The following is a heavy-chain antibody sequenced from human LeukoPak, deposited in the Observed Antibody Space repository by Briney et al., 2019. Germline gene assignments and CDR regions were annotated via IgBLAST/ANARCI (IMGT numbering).Heavy chain of an antibody. D-gene: IGHD3-22*01. J-gene: IGHJ6*03. CDR3: ATTSGYRNYYYYYIDV. CDR2: SFDGGNS. Sequence: SEXLSLTCTVSGVSISNTVYYWGWIRQAPGKGLEWIGTSFDGGNSYYNPSLKSRVTMSVDGSKNQFSLTLASVTAADTAVHYCATTSGYRNYYYYYIDVWGKGTTVTVSS. CDR1: GVSISNTVYY. V-gene: IGHV4-39*01.